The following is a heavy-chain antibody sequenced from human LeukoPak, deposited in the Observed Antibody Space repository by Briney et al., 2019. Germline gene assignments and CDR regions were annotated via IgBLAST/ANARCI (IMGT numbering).Heavy chain of an antibody. CDR3: ARPRGGGSHDDFDY. V-gene: IGHV3-48*01. CDR1: GFSFSTYS. Sequence: GGSLRLSCVASGFSFSTYSMNWVRHAAGKGLEGVSYVSSSASTKYYADSVEGRFTVSRDNAKNSLYLQMNSLRAEDSGVCYCARPRGGGSHDDFDYWGQGTLVTVSP. J-gene: IGHJ4*02. CDR2: VSSSASTK. D-gene: IGHD1-26*01.